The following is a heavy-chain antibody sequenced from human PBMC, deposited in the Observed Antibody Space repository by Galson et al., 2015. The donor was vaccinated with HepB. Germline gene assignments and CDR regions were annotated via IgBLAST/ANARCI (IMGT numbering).Heavy chain of an antibody. V-gene: IGHV3-30*18. D-gene: IGHD1-1*01. CDR2: ISYDGSNK. J-gene: IGHJ3*02. CDR3: AKGWNDFDI. CDR1: GFTFSSYG. Sequence: SLRLSCAASGFTFSSYGMHWVRQAPGKGLEWVAVISYDGSNKYYADSVKGRFTISRDNSKNTLYLQMNSLRAEDTAVYYCAKGWNDFDIWGQGTMVTVSS.